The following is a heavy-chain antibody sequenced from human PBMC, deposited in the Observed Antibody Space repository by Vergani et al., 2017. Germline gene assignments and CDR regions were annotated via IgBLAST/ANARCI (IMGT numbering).Heavy chain of an antibody. CDR3: AKDGGGGYCSSTSCSYYFDY. CDR1: GFTFSSYG. J-gene: IGHJ4*02. D-gene: IGHD2-2*01. V-gene: IGHV3-33*06. Sequence: QVQLVESGGGVVQPGRSLRLSCAASGFTFSSYGMHWVRQAPGKGLEWVAVIWYDGSNKYYADSVKGRFTISRDNSKNTLYLQMKSLRAEDTAVYYCAKDGGGGYCSSTSCSYYFDYWGQGTLVTVSS. CDR2: IWYDGSNK.